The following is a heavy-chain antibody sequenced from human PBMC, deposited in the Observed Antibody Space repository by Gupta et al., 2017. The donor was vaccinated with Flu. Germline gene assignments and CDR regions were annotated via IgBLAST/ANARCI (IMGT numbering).Heavy chain of an antibody. CDR1: DFRFDHYS. J-gene: IGHJ5*01. CDR3: AREDFYGGTNGLDS. D-gene: IGHD4-17*01. Sequence: EVRLVESGVGLIQPGGSLRLSCVASDFRFDHYSMLWLRQAPGTGLVGVASIKQDGSEKDYVDSVKGRIIISRDNAKNAVYLQMDSLRVEDTAVYYCAREDFYGGTNGLDSWGQGTRVTVSS. V-gene: IGHV3-7*01. CDR2: IKQDGSEK.